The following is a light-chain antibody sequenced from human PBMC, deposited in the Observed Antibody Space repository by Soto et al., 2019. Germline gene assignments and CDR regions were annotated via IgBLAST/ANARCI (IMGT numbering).Light chain of an antibody. CDR3: RLRFNGPPGT. CDR2: DAS. CDR1: QSISSY. Sequence: EIVLTQSPATLSLSPGERATLSCRASQSISSYLAWYQQKPGQSPRLLIYDASNRAPGIPARFSGSGSGTDFTLPISSLKHEDFAVYSCRLRFNGPPGTFGQGTTVETK. V-gene: IGKV3-11*01. J-gene: IGKJ1*01.